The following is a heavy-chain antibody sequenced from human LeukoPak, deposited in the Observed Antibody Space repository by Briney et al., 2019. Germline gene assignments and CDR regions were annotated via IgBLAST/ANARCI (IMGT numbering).Heavy chain of an antibody. D-gene: IGHD3-22*01. CDR3: AKSSYYDSSGFYREYYFDY. V-gene: IGHV3-23*01. Sequence: GGSLRLSCVASGFTFSSYAMSWVRQAPGKGLEWVSAISGSGGSTNYADSVKDRFTISRDNSKNTLYLQMNSLRAGDTAVYYCAKSSYYDSSGFYREYYFDYWGQGTLVPVSS. CDR2: ISGSGGST. CDR1: GFTFSSYA. J-gene: IGHJ4*02.